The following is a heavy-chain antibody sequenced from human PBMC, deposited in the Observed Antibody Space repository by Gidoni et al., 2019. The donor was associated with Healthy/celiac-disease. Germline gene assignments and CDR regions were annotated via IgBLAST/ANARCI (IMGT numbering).Heavy chain of an antibody. J-gene: IGHJ5*02. V-gene: IGHV1-46*01. CDR1: GYTFTSYY. Sequence: QVQLVQSGAEVKKPGASVKVSCKASGYTFTSYYMHWVRQAPGQGLEWVGIINPGGGSTSYAQKFQGRVTMTRDTSTSTVYMELSSLRSEDTAVYYCARGDCSSTSCYKSFDPWGQGTLVTVSS. CDR3: ARGDCSSTSCYKSFDP. CDR2: INPGGGST. D-gene: IGHD2-2*02.